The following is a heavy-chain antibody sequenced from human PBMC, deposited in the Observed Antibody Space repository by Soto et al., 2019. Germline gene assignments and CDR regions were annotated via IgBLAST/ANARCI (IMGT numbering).Heavy chain of an antibody. CDR2: IFSSGST. CDR3: ARDQGVVVTADNWFDP. Sequence: SETLSLTCTVSGGSITDYSWVWIRQPAGKGLEWIGRIFSSGSTNYNPSLKGRITMSLDTSKNQFSLKLNPATATDTAVYFCARDQGVVVTADNWFDPWGKGLLVTVSS. D-gene: IGHD2-21*02. J-gene: IGHJ5*02. V-gene: IGHV4-4*07. CDR1: GGSITDYS.